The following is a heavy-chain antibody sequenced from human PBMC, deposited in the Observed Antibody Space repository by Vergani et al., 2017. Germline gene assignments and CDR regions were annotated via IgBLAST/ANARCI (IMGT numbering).Heavy chain of an antibody. CDR3: APAGAAYWRGAICYDFFEY. D-gene: IGHD2-15*01. J-gene: IGHJ4*02. CDR1: GFTFTNYG. Sequence: QVQLVESGGGVVQPGGSLRLSCAASGFTFTNYGMHWVRQAPGKGLEWVAFTRYDGIVEYYGDSVRGRFTISRDNSKNTLYLQMNRLRPEDTAVYYCAPAGAAYWRGAICYDFFEYWGQGTLVTVSS. CDR2: TRYDGIVE. V-gene: IGHV3-30*02.